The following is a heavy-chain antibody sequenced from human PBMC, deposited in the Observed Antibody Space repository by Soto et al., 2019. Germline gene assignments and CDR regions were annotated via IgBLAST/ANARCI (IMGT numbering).Heavy chain of an antibody. J-gene: IGHJ6*02. V-gene: IGHV3-15*01. CDR1: GFTFSNAW. CDR2: IKSKTDGGTT. Sequence: PGGSLRLSCAASGFTFSNAWMSWVRQAPGKGLEWVGRIKSKTDGGTTDYAAPVKGRFTISRDDSKNTLYLQMNSLKTEDTAVYYCTTGFRYDFWSGYYQPYYYYGMDVWGQGTTVTVS. D-gene: IGHD3-3*01. CDR3: TTGFRYDFWSGYYQPYYYYGMDV.